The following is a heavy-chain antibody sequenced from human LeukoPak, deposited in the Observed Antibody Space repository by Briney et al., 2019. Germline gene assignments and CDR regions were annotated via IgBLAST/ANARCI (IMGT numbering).Heavy chain of an antibody. D-gene: IGHD3-10*01. CDR2: FSGSAGKT. CDR1: GFTFSNYA. J-gene: IGHJ4*02. CDR3: ARDQRYYGSGNRFDY. Sequence: GGSLRLSCAASGFTFSNYAMSWVRQAPGKGLECISGFSGSAGKTYYADSVKGRFTISRDNSKNTLYLQMNSLRAEDTAVYYCARDQRYYGSGNRFDYWGQGTLVTVSS. V-gene: IGHV3-23*01.